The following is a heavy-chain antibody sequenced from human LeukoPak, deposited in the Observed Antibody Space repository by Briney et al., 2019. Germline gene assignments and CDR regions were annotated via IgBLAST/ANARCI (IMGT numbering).Heavy chain of an antibody. CDR2: IDTEDGET. V-gene: IGHV1-69-2*01. CDR1: GYTFSDYN. Sequence: ATVKISCKASGYTFSDYNIHWVQYAPGKGLEWMGRIDTEDGETIYAERFQGRVTITADTSTNTAYMELTSLRSDDTAVYYCTTDRVDRSLDVWGKGTAVSVSS. J-gene: IGHJ6*04. CDR3: TTDRVDRSLDV. D-gene: IGHD3-10*01.